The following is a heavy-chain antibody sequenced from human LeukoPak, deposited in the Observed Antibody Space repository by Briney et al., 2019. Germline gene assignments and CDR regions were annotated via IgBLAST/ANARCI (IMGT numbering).Heavy chain of an antibody. CDR2: IIPIFGTA. Sequence: AASVKVSCKASGYTFTSYGISWVRQAPGQGLEWMGGIIPIFGTANYAQKFQGRVTITADESTSTAYMELSSLRSEDTAVYYCARGNPSGWYYYYYMDVWGKGTTVTVSS. D-gene: IGHD6-19*01. V-gene: IGHV1-69*13. CDR3: ARGNPSGWYYYYYMDV. J-gene: IGHJ6*03. CDR1: GYTFTSYG.